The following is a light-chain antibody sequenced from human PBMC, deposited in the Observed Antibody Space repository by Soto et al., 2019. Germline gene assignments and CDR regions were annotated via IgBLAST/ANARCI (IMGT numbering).Light chain of an antibody. J-gene: IGLJ3*02. Sequence: QSVLTQAPSASGTPGQRVTISCSGSSSNIGSNTVTWYQQVPGTAPKLLIYSNDQRPSGVPDRFSGSKSGTSASLAIAGRQSEDEADYYCAAWDDSLNGWVFGGGTKLTVL. CDR1: SSNIGSNT. V-gene: IGLV1-44*01. CDR2: SND. CDR3: AAWDDSLNGWV.